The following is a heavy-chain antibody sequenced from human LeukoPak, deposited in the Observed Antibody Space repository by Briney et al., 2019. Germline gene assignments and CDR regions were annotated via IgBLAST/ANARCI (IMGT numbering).Heavy chain of an antibody. Sequence: SGGSLRLSCAASGFTVSTNYMNWVRQAPGKGLEGVSVIYSDGTTYYADSLKGRFTLSRDNSKNTLYLQMNSLRADDTAAYHCARGNDSGTYYGDAFDIWGQGTMVTVSS. J-gene: IGHJ3*02. D-gene: IGHD1-26*01. CDR1: GFTVSTNY. CDR3: ARGNDSGTYYGDAFDI. V-gene: IGHV3-53*01. CDR2: IYSDGTT.